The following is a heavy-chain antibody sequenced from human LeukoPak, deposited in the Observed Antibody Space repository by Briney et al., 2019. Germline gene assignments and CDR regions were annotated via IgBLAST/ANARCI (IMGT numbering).Heavy chain of an antibody. CDR1: GFTFSSYE. CDR2: ISSSGSTI. CDR3: ARVGYQGYFDY. J-gene: IGHJ4*02. D-gene: IGHD5-18*01. Sequence: PGGSLRLSCAASGFTFSSYEMNWVRQAPGKGLEWVSYISSSGSTIYYADSVKGRFTISRDNAKNSLYLQMNSLRAEDRAVYYCARVGYQGYFDYWGQGTLVTVSS. V-gene: IGHV3-48*03.